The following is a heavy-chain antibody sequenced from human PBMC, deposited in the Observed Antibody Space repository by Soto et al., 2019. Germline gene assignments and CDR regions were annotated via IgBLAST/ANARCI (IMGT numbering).Heavy chain of an antibody. CDR1: GFAFSNFA. Sequence: EAQLLESGGGLVQPGGSLRLSCAASGFAFSNFAMSWVRQAPGKGLVWVSAIGSGSRGTHYAESVEDRFTISRDDSKNTLYLQLNSLTAADTAVYYCAAPRAAVPHTRYFDPWGQGTPVSVSP. CDR3: AAPRAAVPHTRYFDP. D-gene: IGHD6-13*01. J-gene: IGHJ5*02. CDR2: IGSGSRGT. V-gene: IGHV3-23*01.